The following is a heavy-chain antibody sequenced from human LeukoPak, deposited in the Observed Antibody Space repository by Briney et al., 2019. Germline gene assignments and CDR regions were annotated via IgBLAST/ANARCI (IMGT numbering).Heavy chain of an antibody. CDR3: ARVLEGSSGQHWYFDL. CDR1: GFAFSNAW. Sequence: PGGSLRLSCAASGFAFSNAWMSWIGQPPGKGLEWIGEINHSGSTNYNPSLKSRVTISVDTSKNQFSLKLSSVTAADTAVYYCARVLEGSSGQHWYFDLWGRGTLVTVSS. V-gene: IGHV4-34*01. D-gene: IGHD6-19*01. J-gene: IGHJ2*01. CDR2: INHSGST.